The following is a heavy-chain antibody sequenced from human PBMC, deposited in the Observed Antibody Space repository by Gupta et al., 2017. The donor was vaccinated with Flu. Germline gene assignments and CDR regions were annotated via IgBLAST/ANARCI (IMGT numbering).Heavy chain of an antibody. V-gene: IGHV3-23*01. Sequence: EVQLLESGGGLVQPGGSLRLSCAASGFTFSSYARSWVRQAPGKGLEWVSAISGSGGSTYYADSVKGRFTISRDNSKNTLYLQMNSLRAEDTAVYYCAKEGIAVAGTFFYFDYWGQGTLVTVSS. D-gene: IGHD6-19*01. CDR3: AKEGIAVAGTFFYFDY. J-gene: IGHJ4*02. CDR2: ISGSGGST. CDR1: GFTFSSYA.